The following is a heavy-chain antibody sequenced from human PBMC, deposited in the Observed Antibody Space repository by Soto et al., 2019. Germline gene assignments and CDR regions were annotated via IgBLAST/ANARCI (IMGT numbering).Heavy chain of an antibody. CDR1: GFTFTSSA. Sequence: SVKVSCKASGFTFTSSAMQWVRQARGQRLEWIGWIVVGSGNTNYAQKFQERVTITRDMSTSTAYMELSSLRSEDTAVYYCAAACYDFWSGYLFDYWGQGTLVTVSS. CDR2: IVVGSGNT. V-gene: IGHV1-58*02. CDR3: AAACYDFWSGYLFDY. D-gene: IGHD3-3*01. J-gene: IGHJ4*02.